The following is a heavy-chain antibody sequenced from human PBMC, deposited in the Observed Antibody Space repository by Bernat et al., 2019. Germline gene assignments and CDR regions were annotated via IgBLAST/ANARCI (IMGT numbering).Heavy chain of an antibody. J-gene: IGHJ4*02. CDR2: IYSGGST. Sequence: VQLVESGGGVVQPGRSLRLSCAASGFTFSSNYMSWVRQAPGKGLEWVSVIYSGGSTYYADSVKGRFTISRDNSKNTLYLQMNSLRAEDTAVYYCARGDYDTYYFDYWGQGTLVTVSS. V-gene: IGHV3-66*01. D-gene: IGHD3-22*01. CDR1: GFTFSSNY. CDR3: ARGDYDTYYFDY.